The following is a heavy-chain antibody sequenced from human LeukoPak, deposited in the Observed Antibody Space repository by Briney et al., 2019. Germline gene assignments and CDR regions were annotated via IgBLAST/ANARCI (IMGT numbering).Heavy chain of an antibody. CDR3: ARGEEDYDILTGYLWYFDY. V-gene: IGHV4-38-2*01. CDR1: GYSISSGYY. J-gene: IGHJ4*02. Sequence: SETLSLTCAVSGYSISSGYYWGWIRQPPGKGLEWIGSIYHSGSTYYNPSLKSRVTISVDTSKNQFSLKLSSVTAADTAVYYCARGEEDYDILTGYLWYFDYWGQGTLVTVSS. CDR2: IYHSGST. D-gene: IGHD3-9*01.